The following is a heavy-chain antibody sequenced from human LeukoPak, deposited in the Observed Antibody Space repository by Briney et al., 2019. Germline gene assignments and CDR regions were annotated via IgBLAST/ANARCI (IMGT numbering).Heavy chain of an antibody. CDR3: ARVRVGARLGGSHY. J-gene: IGHJ4*02. Sequence: ASVKVSCKASGGTFSSYAISWVRQAPGQGLEWMGRIILILGIANYAQKFQGRVTITADKSTSTAYMELSSLRSEDTAVYYCARVRVGARLGGSHYWGQGTLVTVSS. V-gene: IGHV1-69*04. D-gene: IGHD1-26*01. CDR2: IILILGIA. CDR1: GGTFSSYA.